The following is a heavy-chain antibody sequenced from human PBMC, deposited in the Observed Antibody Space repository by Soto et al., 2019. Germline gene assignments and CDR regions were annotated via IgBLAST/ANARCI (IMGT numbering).Heavy chain of an antibody. V-gene: IGHV4-4*02. CDR2: IYHSGST. Sequence: SETLSLTCAFSGCSISSSNWWTWVRQPPGRGLEWIGEIYHSGSTNYNPSLKSRVTISVDKTKNQFSLKLSSVTAADTAVYYCARDMGAAAGREYYFDYWGQGTLVTVSS. CDR1: GCSISSSNW. CDR3: ARDMGAAAGREYYFDY. J-gene: IGHJ4*02. D-gene: IGHD6-13*01.